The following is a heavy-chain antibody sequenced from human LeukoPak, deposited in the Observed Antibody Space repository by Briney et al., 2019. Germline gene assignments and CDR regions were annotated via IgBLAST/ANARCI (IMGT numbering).Heavy chain of an antibody. CDR3: ARDYPAGY. Sequence: GGSLRLSCAASGFTFSSYPMHWVRQAPGKGLEWVALISSDGSDKKYADSVKGRFTISRDNSENSLYLQMRSLRVGETAVYCCARDYPAGYWGQGTLVTGSS. D-gene: IGHD6-19*01. J-gene: IGHJ4*02. V-gene: IGHV3-30-3*01. CDR2: ISSDGSDK. CDR1: GFTFSSYP.